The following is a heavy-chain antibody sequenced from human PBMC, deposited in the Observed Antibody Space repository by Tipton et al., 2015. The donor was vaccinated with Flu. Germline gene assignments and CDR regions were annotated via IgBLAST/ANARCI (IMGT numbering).Heavy chain of an antibody. D-gene: IGHD3-10*01. CDR1: GGSISSGSYY. Sequence: TLSLICTVSGGSISSGSYYWSWIRQPAGKGLEWIGRIYTSGSTNYNPSLKSRVTISVDTSKNQFSLKLSSVTAADTAVYYCARGSVIGWFGEYPMLGWFDPWGQGTLVTVSS. V-gene: IGHV4-61*02. CDR3: ARGSVIGWFGEYPMLGWFDP. CDR2: IYTSGST. J-gene: IGHJ5*02.